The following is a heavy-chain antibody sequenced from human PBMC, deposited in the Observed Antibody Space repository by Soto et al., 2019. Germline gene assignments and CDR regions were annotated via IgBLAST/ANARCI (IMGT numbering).Heavy chain of an antibody. J-gene: IGHJ6*02. CDR2: INSDGTST. CDR1: GFTFSSYW. CDR3: AGPNSNYVYWYYYGLDV. D-gene: IGHD4-4*01. Sequence: EVQLVESGGGLVHPGGSLRLSCAASGFTFSSYWMHWVRQAPGKGLEWVSRINSDGTSTSYADSVKGRFTISRDNAKNTLYLQMSSLRAEDTAVYYCAGPNSNYVYWYYYGLDVWGQVTTVTVSS. V-gene: IGHV3-74*02.